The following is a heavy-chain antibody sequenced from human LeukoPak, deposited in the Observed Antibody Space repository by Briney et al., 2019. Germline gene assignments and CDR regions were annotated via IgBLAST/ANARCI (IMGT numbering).Heavy chain of an antibody. Sequence: GGSLRLSCAASGFTFSSYSMNWVRQAPGKGLEWVSSISSSSSYIYYADSVKGRFTISRDNAKNSLYLQMNSLRAEDTAVYYCAREGEKLRFLEWLFDIWGQGTMVTVSS. CDR1: GFTFSSYS. D-gene: IGHD3-3*01. J-gene: IGHJ3*02. CDR3: AREGEKLRFLEWLFDI. CDR2: ISSSSSYI. V-gene: IGHV3-21*01.